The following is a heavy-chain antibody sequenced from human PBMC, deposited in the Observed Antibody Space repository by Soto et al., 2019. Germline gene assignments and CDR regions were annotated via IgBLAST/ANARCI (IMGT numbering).Heavy chain of an antibody. CDR2: VYYTGTT. D-gene: IGHD4-4*01. V-gene: IGHV4-59*01. J-gene: IGHJ4*02. CDR3: ARTDYSKIDY. CDR1: DGSINNYY. Sequence: SETLSLTCTVSDGSINNYYWSWIRQPPGGTLEWIGHVYYTGTTNYSPSLRSRATISLDTSRNQFSLKLSSVTAADTAVYYCARTDYSKIDYWGQGALVTVSS.